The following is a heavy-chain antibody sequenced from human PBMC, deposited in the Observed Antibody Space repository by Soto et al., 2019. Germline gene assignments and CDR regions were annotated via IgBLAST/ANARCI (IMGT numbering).Heavy chain of an antibody. CDR3: AKGIVSYCGSAVRCYAHLHS. V-gene: IGHV3-9*01. D-gene: IGHD3-22*01. J-gene: IGHJ4*02. CDR2: ISWNGNVK. CDR1: CLDFGDLD. Sequence: CLRLSSATCCLDFGDLDMHWVRLVPGKGLQWVSGISWNGNVKDYEDSVKGRFTISRDNAENSLYLQMNSLRPEDTAFYFCAKGIVSYCGSAVRCYAHLHSCGQRTLVTVSS.